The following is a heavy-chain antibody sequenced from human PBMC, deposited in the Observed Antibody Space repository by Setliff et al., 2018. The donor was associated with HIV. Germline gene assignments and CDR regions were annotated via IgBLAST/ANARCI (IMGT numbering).Heavy chain of an antibody. D-gene: IGHD5-12*01. Sequence: PGESLKISCRGSGYTFTNYWVGWVRQMPGRGLEWMGIIYTGDSDTRYSPSFEGQVTISDDKSISTAYLQWSSLKASDTAMYYCARHGGYNPLDYWGQGTLVTVSS. V-gene: IGHV5-51*01. CDR1: GYTFTNYW. CDR2: IYTGDSDT. J-gene: IGHJ4*02. CDR3: ARHGGYNPLDY.